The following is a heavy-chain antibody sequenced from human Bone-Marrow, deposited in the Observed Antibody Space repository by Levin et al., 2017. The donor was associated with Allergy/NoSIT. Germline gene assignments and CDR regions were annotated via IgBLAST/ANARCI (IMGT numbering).Heavy chain of an antibody. CDR1: GGSFSGYY. Sequence: SETLSLTCAVYGGSFSGYYWSWIRQPPGKGLEWIGEINHSGSTNYNPSLKSRVTISVDTSKNQFSLKLSSVTAADTAVYYCARGRDCSSTSCYTYYYYGMDVWGQGTTVTVSS. J-gene: IGHJ6*02. V-gene: IGHV4-34*01. D-gene: IGHD2-2*02. CDR2: INHSGST. CDR3: ARGRDCSSTSCYTYYYYGMDV.